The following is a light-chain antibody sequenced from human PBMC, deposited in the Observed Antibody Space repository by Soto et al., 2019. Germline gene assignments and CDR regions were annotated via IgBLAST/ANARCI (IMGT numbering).Light chain of an antibody. V-gene: IGLV4-69*01. CDR3: QTWGSGILV. Sequence: QLVLTQSPSASASLGASVKLTCTLSSGHSSYAIAWHQQQSEKGPRYLMKLNSDGSHSKGDRIPDRFSGSSSGDERYLTSSSLQSEDEADYYCQTWGSGILVFGGGTKLTVL. CDR1: SGHSSYA. J-gene: IGLJ3*02. CDR2: LNSDGSH.